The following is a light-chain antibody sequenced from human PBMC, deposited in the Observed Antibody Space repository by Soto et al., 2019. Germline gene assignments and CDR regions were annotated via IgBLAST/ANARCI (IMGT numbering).Light chain of an antibody. CDR3: QQRGKWPGS. V-gene: IGKV3-11*01. CDR1: QSVDRY. J-gene: IGKJ2*01. Sequence: EVVLTQSPDTLSLSPGETATLSCRASQSVDRYVAWYQQKVGQAPRLLIYDAYTRATGVGARFTGSGSGTDFILTFASLEPEDFAVNYGQQRGKWPGSFGPGTKGEMK. CDR2: DAY.